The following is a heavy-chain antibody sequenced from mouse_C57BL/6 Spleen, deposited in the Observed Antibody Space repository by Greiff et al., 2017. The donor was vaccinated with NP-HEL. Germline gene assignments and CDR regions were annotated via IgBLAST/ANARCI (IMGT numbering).Heavy chain of an antibody. D-gene: IGHD1-1*01. CDR2: FHPYNDDT. V-gene: IGHV1-47*01. CDR1: GYTFTTYP. J-gene: IGHJ3*01. CDR3: ARPGNYGSSYGFAY. Sequence: QVHVKQSGAELVKPGASVKMSCKASGYTFTTYPIEWMKQNHGKSLEWIGNFHPYNDDTKYNEKFKGKATLTVEKSSSTVYLELSRLTSDDSAVYYCARPGNYGSSYGFAYWGQGTLVTVSA.